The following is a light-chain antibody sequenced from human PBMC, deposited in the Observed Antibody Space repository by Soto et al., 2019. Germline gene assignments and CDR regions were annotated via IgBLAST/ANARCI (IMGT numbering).Light chain of an antibody. CDR2: SND. V-gene: IGLV1-44*01. Sequence: QAVVTQPPSASGTPGQRVTISCSGGISNIGSNTINWYQQLPGTAPKLLIYSNDQRPSGVPDRFSGSKSGTSASLAISGLQSEDEADYYCAGWDDSLSGCVFGGGTKVTVL. J-gene: IGLJ3*02. CDR1: ISNIGSNT. CDR3: AGWDDSLSGCV.